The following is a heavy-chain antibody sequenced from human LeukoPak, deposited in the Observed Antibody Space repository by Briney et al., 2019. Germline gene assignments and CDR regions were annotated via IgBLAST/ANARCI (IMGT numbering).Heavy chain of an antibody. CDR2: INHSGST. CDR1: GGSFSGYY. CDR3: ARGSTSCYDY. D-gene: IGHD2-2*01. V-gene: IGHV4-34*01. J-gene: IGHJ4*02. Sequence: PSETLSLTCVVYGGSFSGYYWSWIRKPPGKGLEWIGEINHSGSTNYNPSLKSRVTISVDTSKNQFSLKLSSVTAADTAVYYCARGSTSCYDYWGQGTLVTVSS.